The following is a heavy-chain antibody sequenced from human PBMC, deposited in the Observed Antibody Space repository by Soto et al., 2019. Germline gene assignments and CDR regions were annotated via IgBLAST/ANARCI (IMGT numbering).Heavy chain of an antibody. CDR1: GGSFSGYY. D-gene: IGHD3-10*01. J-gene: IGHJ6*02. Sequence: LSLTYAVYGGSFSGYYWSWIRQPPVNGLEWIGEINHSGSTNYNPSLKSRVTISVDTSKNQFSLKLSSVTAADTAVYYCARASMVRGVIRYYYYYGMDVWGQGTTVTVSS. V-gene: IGHV4-34*01. CDR3: ARASMVRGVIRYYYYYGMDV. CDR2: INHSGST.